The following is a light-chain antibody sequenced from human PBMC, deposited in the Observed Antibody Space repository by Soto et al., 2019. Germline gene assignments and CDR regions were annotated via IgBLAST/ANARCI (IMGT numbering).Light chain of an antibody. Sequence: QSVLTQPASVSGSPGQSITKSCTGTHSDVGGYNYVSWYQQHPGKAPKLIIFDVIIRPSGVSNRFSGSKSDNTASLTISGLQAEDEADYYCSSYTSSNTVVLFGGGTKLTVL. CDR1: HSDVGGYNY. V-gene: IGLV2-14*03. J-gene: IGLJ2*01. CDR2: DVI. CDR3: SSYTSSNTVVL.